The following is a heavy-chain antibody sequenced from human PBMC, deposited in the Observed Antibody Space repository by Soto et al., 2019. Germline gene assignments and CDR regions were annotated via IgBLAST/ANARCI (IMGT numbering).Heavy chain of an antibody. V-gene: IGHV1-18*01. CDR1: GYTLTSYG. D-gene: IGHD5-12*01. CDR3: AKGLGSATILKLYYFYPLDV. Sequence: ASVKVSCKASGYTLTSYGISWVRQAPGQGLEWMGWISAYSGKANYAQKFQGRITMTRNTSISTAYMELSSLRSDDTAVYYCAKGLGSATILKLYYFYPLDVWGQGTTVTVSS. J-gene: IGHJ6*02. CDR2: ISAYSGKA.